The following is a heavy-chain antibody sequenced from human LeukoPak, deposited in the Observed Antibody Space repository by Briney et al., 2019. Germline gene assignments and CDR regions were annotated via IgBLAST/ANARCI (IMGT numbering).Heavy chain of an antibody. J-gene: IGHJ4*02. D-gene: IGHD1-26*01. CDR1: GFTFSSYG. CDR3: ARGGAAPDY. CDR2: IKQEGSEK. Sequence: GGSLRLSCAASGFTFSSYGMHWVRQAPGKGLEWVANIKQEGSEKNYVDSVKGRFTISRDNAKNSLYLEMNSLRAEDTAVYYCARGGAAPDYWGLGILVTVSS. V-gene: IGHV3-7*01.